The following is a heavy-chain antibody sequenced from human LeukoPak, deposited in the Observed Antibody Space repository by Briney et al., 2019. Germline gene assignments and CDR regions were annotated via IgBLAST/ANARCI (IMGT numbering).Heavy chain of an antibody. CDR1: GYTFKNYG. CDR3: ARGKGYSGYDFDY. D-gene: IGHD5-12*01. CDR2: IIPIFGTA. V-gene: IGHV1-69*13. J-gene: IGHJ4*02. Sequence: SVKVSCKASGYTFKNYGVSWVRQAPGQGLEWMGGIIPIFGTANYAQKFQGRVTITADESTSTAYMELSSLRSEDTAVYYCARGKGYSGYDFDYWGQGTLVTVSS.